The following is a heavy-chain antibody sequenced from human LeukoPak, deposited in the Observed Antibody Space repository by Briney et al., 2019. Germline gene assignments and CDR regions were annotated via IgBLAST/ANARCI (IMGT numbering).Heavy chain of an antibody. Sequence: SETLSLTCAVYGGSFSGYYWSWIRQPPGKGLEWIGEINHSGSTNYNPSLKSRVTISVDTSKNQFSLKLGSVTAADTAVYYCARSEGQLGPIDYWGQGTLVTVSS. CDR2: INHSGST. D-gene: IGHD6-6*01. J-gene: IGHJ4*02. CDR1: GGSFSGYY. CDR3: ARSEGQLGPIDY. V-gene: IGHV4-34*01.